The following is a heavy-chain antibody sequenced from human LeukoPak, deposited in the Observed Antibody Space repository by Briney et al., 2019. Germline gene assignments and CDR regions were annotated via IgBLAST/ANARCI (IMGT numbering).Heavy chain of an antibody. Sequence: SETLSLTCTVSGGSISSYYWSWIRQPPGMGLEWIGYIYYSGSTNYNPSLKSRVTISVDTSKNQFSLKLSSVTAADTAVYYCARGRIQLRNFYFDYWGQGTLVTVSS. J-gene: IGHJ4*02. CDR2: IYYSGST. D-gene: IGHD5-18*01. CDR3: ARGRIQLRNFYFDY. V-gene: IGHV4-59*01. CDR1: GGSISSYY.